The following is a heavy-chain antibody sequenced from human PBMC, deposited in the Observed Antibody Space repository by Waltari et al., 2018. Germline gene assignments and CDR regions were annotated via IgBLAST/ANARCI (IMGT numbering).Heavy chain of an antibody. Sequence: QLQLQESGPGLVKPSGTLSLTCTVSGDSMTSNNGWSGVRQPPEKGLEWIGQSHRSGRTNYNPSLASRVTISIDTANKQLSLKLTSTTAADTAVYYCARDRGRGLYLDSWGQGILVTVSP. D-gene: IGHD2-15*01. CDR1: GDSMTSNNG. CDR3: ARDRGRGLYLDS. CDR2: SHRSGRT. J-gene: IGHJ4*02. V-gene: IGHV4-4*02.